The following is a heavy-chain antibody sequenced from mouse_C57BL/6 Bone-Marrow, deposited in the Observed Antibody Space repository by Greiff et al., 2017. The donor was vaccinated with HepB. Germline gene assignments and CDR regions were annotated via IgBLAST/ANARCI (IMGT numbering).Heavy chain of an antibody. V-gene: IGHV2-2*01. CDR2: IWSGGST. J-gene: IGHJ2*01. Sequence: VKLVESGPGLVQPSQSLSITCTVSGFSLTSYGVHWVRQSPGKGLEWLGVIWSGGSTDYNAAFISRLSISKDNSKSQVFFKMNSLQADDTAIYYCARNKEYYGSYYFDYWGQGTTLTVSS. CDR3: ARNKEYYGSYYFDY. CDR1: GFSLTSYG. D-gene: IGHD1-1*01.